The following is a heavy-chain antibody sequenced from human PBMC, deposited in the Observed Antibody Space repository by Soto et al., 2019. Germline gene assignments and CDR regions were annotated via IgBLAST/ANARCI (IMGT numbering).Heavy chain of an antibody. Sequence: SQARRDTWSGTGGTMRRQNWTGSRQSAGGGLEWIGRIYSSGSTNYNPSLKSRVTISLDTSMNHFSLRLSSVTAADTAVYYFARGPRFSALVASWG. J-gene: IGHJ5*01. V-gene: IGHV4-4*07. CDR3: ARGPRFSALVAS. D-gene: IGHD3-3*01. CDR2: IYSSGST. CDR1: GGTMRRQN.